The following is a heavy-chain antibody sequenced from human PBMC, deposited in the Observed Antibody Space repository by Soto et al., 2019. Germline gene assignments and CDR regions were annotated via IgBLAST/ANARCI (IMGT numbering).Heavy chain of an antibody. V-gene: IGHV2-5*02. J-gene: IGHJ4*02. CDR3: AHRVLRTVFGLVTTTAIYFDF. D-gene: IGHD3-3*01. CDR1: GFSLTTSGVG. Sequence: QITLNESGPTQVKPRQTLTLTCTFSGFSLTTSGVGVGWIRQSPGKAPEWLAIIYWDDDKRYSPSLKSRLTINKDTSKNQVVLTMADLDPADTATYYCAHRVLRTVFGLVTTTAIYFDFWGQGTPVAVSS. CDR2: IYWDDDK.